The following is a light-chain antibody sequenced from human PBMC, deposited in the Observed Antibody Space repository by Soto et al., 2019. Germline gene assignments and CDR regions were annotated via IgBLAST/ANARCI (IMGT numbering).Light chain of an antibody. V-gene: IGKV3-20*01. CDR2: AAS. CDR3: QKYDTSTRT. Sequence: EIVLTQSPGTLSLSPGDRATLSCRASQNLGSGYLAWYQQKPGQAPRILIYAASSRATGIPDRFSGSGSGTDFSLTISRLETEDFEVYYCQKYDTSTRTLGQGTKVDIK. CDR1: QNLGSGY. J-gene: IGKJ1*01.